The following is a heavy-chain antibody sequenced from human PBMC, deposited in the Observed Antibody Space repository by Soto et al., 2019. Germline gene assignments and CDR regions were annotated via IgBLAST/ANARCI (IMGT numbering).Heavy chain of an antibody. CDR2: IYNSGST. J-gene: IGHJ3*02. V-gene: IGHV4-30-2*01. CDR1: GGSIRGRYYS. CDR3: ATYRKFFQI. Sequence: PSATKPLTCSDSGGSIRGRYYSWSWIRQPPGKGLEWIGFIYNSGSTYYNSSLKSRVTISVDRSKNHFFLNLTSVTAADTAVYYCATYRKFFQICGQGTKVTVSS.